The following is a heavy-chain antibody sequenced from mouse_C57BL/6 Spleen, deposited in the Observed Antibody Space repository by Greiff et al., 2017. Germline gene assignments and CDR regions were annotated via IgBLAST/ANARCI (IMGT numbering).Heavy chain of an antibody. CDR3: AREDDDYDVWFAY. Sequence: VQLQQPGAELVKPGASVKLSCKASGYTFTSYWMHWVKQRPGQGLEWIGMIHPNSGSTNYNEKFKSKATLTVDTSSSTAYMQLSSLTSEDSAVYYCAREDDDYDVWFAYWGQGTLVTVSA. J-gene: IGHJ3*01. CDR1: GYTFTSYW. V-gene: IGHV1-64*01. D-gene: IGHD2-4*01. CDR2: IHPNSGST.